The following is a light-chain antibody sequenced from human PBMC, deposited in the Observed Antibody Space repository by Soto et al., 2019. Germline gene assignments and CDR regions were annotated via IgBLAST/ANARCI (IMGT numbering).Light chain of an antibody. CDR3: QQYGSSPFG. V-gene: IGKV3-20*01. CDR2: GAS. Sequence: EIVLTQSPGTLSLSPWERATLSCRASKSVSSSYLAWYQQKPGQAPRLLIYGASSRATGIPDRFSGSGSGTGFTLTTSRLEPEDFAVYYCQQYGSSPFGFGGGTKVDIK. J-gene: IGKJ4*01. CDR1: KSVSSSY.